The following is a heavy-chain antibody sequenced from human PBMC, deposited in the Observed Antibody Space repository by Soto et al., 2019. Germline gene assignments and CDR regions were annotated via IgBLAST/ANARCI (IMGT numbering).Heavy chain of an antibody. Sequence: PGGSLRLSCAASGFTLTNYAMHWVRQAPGKGLEWVAIISYDGSNKYYADSVKGRFTISRGNSKSTLSLQVDSLRAEDTALYYCARAPNNAWHTLDHWGQGTPVTVSS. D-gene: IGHD2-2*01. V-gene: IGHV3-30-3*01. CDR3: ARAPNNAWHTLDH. J-gene: IGHJ4*02. CDR2: ISYDGSNK. CDR1: GFTLTNYA.